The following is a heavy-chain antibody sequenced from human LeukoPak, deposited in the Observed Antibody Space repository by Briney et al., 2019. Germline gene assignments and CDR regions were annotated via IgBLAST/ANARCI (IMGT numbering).Heavy chain of an antibody. CDR1: GYTFTGYY. Sequence: ASVKVSCKASGYTFTGYYMHWVRQAPGQGLEWMGWINPNSGGTNYAQKFQGWVTMTGDTSISTAYMELSRLRSDDTAVYYCARGPVRTMVRGNPFDYWGQGTLVTVSS. CDR2: INPNSGGT. J-gene: IGHJ4*02. V-gene: IGHV1-2*04. D-gene: IGHD3-10*01. CDR3: ARGPVRTMVRGNPFDY.